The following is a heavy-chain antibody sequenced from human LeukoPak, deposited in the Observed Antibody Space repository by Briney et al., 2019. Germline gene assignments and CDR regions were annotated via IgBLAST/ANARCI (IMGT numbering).Heavy chain of an antibody. CDR1: GYTLTELS. V-gene: IGHV1-24*01. J-gene: IGHJ4*02. CDR2: FDPEDGET. D-gene: IGHD3-22*01. Sequence: ASVKVSCKVSGYTLTELSMHWVRQAPGKGLEWMGGFDPEDGETIYAQKFQGRVTMTEDTSTDTAYMELSSLRSEDTAVYYCATGTGYYDSSGYRKGDYWGQGTLVTVSP. CDR3: ATGTGYYDSSGYRKGDY.